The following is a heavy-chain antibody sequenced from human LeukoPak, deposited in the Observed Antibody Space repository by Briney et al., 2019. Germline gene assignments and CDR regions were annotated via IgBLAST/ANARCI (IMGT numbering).Heavy chain of an antibody. J-gene: IGHJ4*02. D-gene: IGHD3-22*01. CDR1: GGSFSGYY. CDR3: ARAGARAIRRGNSGYGGSDSSGYYSDY. Sequence: SETLSLTCAVYGGSFSGYYWSSIRQPPGKGLEWIGEINHSGSTNYNPPLKSRVTISVDTSKNQFSLKLSSVTGADTAVYYCARAGARAIRRGNSGYGGSDSSGYYSDYWGQGTLVTVSS. CDR2: INHSGST. V-gene: IGHV4-34*01.